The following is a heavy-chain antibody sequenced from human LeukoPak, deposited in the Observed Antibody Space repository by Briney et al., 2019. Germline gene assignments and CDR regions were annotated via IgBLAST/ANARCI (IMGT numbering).Heavy chain of an antibody. Sequence: GGSLRLSCAASGFTLSKYGTHWVRQAPGKGLEWVAFIRHDGGKTNYADSVKGRFTISRDNSKNTLYLQMSSLRVEDTAVHYCARDDRGYCSDGTCYSLWDHWGQGTLVTVSS. V-gene: IGHV3-30*02. CDR1: GFTLSKYG. J-gene: IGHJ4*02. D-gene: IGHD2-15*01. CDR2: IRHDGGKT. CDR3: ARDDRGYCSDGTCYSLWDH.